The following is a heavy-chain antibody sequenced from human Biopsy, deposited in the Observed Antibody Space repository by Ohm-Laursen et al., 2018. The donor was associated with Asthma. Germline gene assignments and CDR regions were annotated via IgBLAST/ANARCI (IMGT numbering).Heavy chain of an antibody. D-gene: IGHD2-2*01. J-gene: IGHJ4*02. V-gene: IGHV1-69*01. CDR1: GGTFNTYV. Sequence: SSVSVSCKSLGGTFNTYVIGWARPAPGKGLEWMGGINSVFGTTTYPQKFQDRVTITADDSTSTVYMELSSLRSEDTAVYYCARKAGSCISRTCYSLDFWGQGTLVTVSS. CDR2: INSVFGTT. CDR3: ARKAGSCISRTCYSLDF.